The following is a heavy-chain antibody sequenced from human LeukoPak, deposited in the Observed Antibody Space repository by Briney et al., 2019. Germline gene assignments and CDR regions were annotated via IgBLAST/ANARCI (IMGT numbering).Heavy chain of an antibody. CDR3: ARDGLETVTTRWYYYGMDV. D-gene: IGHD4-17*01. CDR2: ISAYNGNT. V-gene: IGHV1-18*01. Sequence: ASVKVSCKASGYTFTSYGISWVRQAPGQGLERMGWISAYNGNTNYAQKLQGRVTMTTDTSTSTAYMELRSLRSDDTAVYYCARDGLETVTTRWYYYGMDVWGQGTTVTVSS. CDR1: GYTFTSYG. J-gene: IGHJ6*02.